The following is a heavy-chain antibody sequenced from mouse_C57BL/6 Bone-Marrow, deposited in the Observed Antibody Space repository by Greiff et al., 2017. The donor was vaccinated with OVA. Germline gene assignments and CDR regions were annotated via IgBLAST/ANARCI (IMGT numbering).Heavy chain of an antibody. D-gene: IGHD1-1*01. Sequence: EVQRVESGPELVKPGDSVKISCKASGYSFTGYFMNWVMQSHGKSLEWIGRINPYNGDTFYNQKFKGKATLTVDKSSSTAHMELRSLTSEDSAVYYCATDYGKNAMDYWGQGTSVTVSS. CDR3: ATDYGKNAMDY. V-gene: IGHV1-20*01. CDR2: INPYNGDT. J-gene: IGHJ4*01. CDR1: GYSFTGYF.